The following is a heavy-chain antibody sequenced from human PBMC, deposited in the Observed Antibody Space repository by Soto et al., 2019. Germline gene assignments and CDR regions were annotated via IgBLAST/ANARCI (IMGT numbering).Heavy chain of an antibody. CDR1: RLTFSDYY. Sequence: QPQLVESGGGLVKPGGSLRLSCAASRLTFSDYYMGWIRQAPGKGLEWISYISGSGGTTYYADSVKGRFTISRDNAKNSLYLHMNSLRVEDTVIYYCARDSEPQYYFDSWGQGTLVTVSS. CDR3: ARDSEPQYYFDS. V-gene: IGHV3-11*01. CDR2: ISGSGGTT. J-gene: IGHJ4*02.